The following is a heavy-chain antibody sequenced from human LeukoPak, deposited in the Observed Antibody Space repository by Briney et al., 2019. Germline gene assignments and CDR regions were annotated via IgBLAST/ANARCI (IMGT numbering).Heavy chain of an antibody. Sequence: ASVKVSCKASGGTFSSYAISWVRQAPGQGLEWMGGIIPIFGTANYAQKFQGRVTITADESTSTAYMELSSLRSEDTAVYYCARGTSTVTTGDYFDYWGQGTLVTVSS. D-gene: IGHD4-17*01. CDR1: GGTFSSYA. CDR3: ARGTSTVTTGDYFDY. CDR2: IIPIFGTA. V-gene: IGHV1-69*13. J-gene: IGHJ4*02.